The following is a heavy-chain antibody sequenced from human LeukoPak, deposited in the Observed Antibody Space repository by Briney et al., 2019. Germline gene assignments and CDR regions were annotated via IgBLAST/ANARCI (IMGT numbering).Heavy chain of an antibody. V-gene: IGHV1-69*13. D-gene: IGHD4-17*01. CDR3: ARGLLSYGAPSHFDY. CDR2: IIPIFGTA. J-gene: IGHJ4*02. CDR1: GGTFSSYA. Sequence: ASVKVSCKASGGTFSSYAIRWVRQAPGQGLAWMGGIIPIFGTANYAQKFQGRVTITADESTSTAYMELSSLRSEDTAVYYCARGLLSYGAPSHFDYWGQGTLVTVSS.